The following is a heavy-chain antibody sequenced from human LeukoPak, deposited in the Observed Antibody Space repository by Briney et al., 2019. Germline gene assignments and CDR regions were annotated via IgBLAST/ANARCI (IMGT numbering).Heavy chain of an antibody. CDR2: INPNSGGT. D-gene: IGHD3-22*01. V-gene: IGHV1-2*02. CDR1: GYAFSAYY. J-gene: IGHJ4*02. Sequence: ASVKVSCKASGYAFSAYYLHWVRQAPGQGLEYMGWINPNSGGTNYAPKFQGRVTITRDTSISTAYMDLSRLRSDDPAVYYCARLGDTSDFYQYYFDYWGQGTVVTVSS. CDR3: ARLGDTSDFYQYYFDY.